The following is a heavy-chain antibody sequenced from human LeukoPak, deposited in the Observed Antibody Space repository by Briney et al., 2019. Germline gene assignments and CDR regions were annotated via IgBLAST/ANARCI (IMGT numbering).Heavy chain of an antibody. CDR1: GYTFTSYG. Sequence: ASVTVSCKASGYTFTSYGISWVRQAPGQGLEGMGGISAYNGNTDYAQSLQGRVTMTIDTSTSTVYMELRSLRSDDTAVYYCARDVGRSYDLDYWGQGTLVTVSS. CDR2: ISAYNGNT. V-gene: IGHV1-18*01. CDR3: ARDVGRSYDLDY. D-gene: IGHD3-16*01. J-gene: IGHJ4*02.